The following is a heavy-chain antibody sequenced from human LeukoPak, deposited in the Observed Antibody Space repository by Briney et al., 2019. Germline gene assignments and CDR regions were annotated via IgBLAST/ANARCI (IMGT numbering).Heavy chain of an antibody. Sequence: GGSLRLSCAASGFTFSSYNMNWVRQAPGKGLEWVSSISSSSSYIYYADSVKGRFTISRDNAKNSLYLQMNSLRAEDTAVYYCARDKGFWSGSRPGYFDYWGQGTLVTVSS. CDR2: ISSSSSYI. CDR3: ARDKGFWSGSRPGYFDY. J-gene: IGHJ4*02. V-gene: IGHV3-21*01. D-gene: IGHD3-3*01. CDR1: GFTFSSYN.